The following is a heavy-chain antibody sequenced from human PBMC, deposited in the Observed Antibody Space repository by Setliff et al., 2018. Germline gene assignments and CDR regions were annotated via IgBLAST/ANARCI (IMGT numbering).Heavy chain of an antibody. J-gene: IGHJ4*02. Sequence: SETLSLTCTVSDGSSSSHYWSWIRQPPGKGLAWIGYIHFSGTTNYNPSLKSRVTPSLDTSKNQFSLELSSVTAADTAMYYCARENGYCSGGACYFMFDYWGQGTLVTVSS. CDR3: ARENGYCSGGACYFMFDY. D-gene: IGHD2-15*01. CDR1: DGSSSSHY. CDR2: IHFSGTT. V-gene: IGHV4-59*11.